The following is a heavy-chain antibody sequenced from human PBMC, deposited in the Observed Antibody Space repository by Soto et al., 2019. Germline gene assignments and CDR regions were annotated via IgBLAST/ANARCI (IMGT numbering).Heavy chain of an antibody. Sequence: SETLSLTCTVSGGSISSSSYYWGWIRQPPGKGLEWIGSIYYSGSTYYNPSLKSRVTISVDTSKNQFSLKLSSVTAADTAVYYCARMPRKYCSGCSCYSGGPFDYWGQGTLVTVSS. J-gene: IGHJ4*02. CDR2: IYYSGST. CDR1: GGSISSSSYY. CDR3: ARMPRKYCSGCSCYSGGPFDY. D-gene: IGHD2-15*01. V-gene: IGHV4-39*01.